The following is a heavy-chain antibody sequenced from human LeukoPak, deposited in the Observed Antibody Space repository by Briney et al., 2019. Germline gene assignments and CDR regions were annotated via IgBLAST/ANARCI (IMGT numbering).Heavy chain of an antibody. D-gene: IGHD3-3*01. CDR1: GYTFTSYA. CDR3: ARDLAAWADYDFWSGYPNFDY. J-gene: IGHJ4*02. V-gene: IGHV1-3*01. CDR2: INAGNGNT. Sequence: ASVKVSCKASGYTFTSYAMHWVRQAPGQRLEWMGWINAGNGNTKYSQKFQGRVTITRDTSASTAYTELSSLRSEDTAVYYCARDLAAWADYDFWSGYPNFDYWGQGTLVTVSS.